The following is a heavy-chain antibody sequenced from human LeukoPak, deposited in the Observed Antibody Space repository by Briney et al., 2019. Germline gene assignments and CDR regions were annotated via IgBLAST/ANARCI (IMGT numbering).Heavy chain of an antibody. CDR3: AREGDGTTSSLYFDY. J-gene: IGHJ4*02. CDR2: VSPYSGNT. V-gene: IGHV1-18*01. CDR1: GYTFIIYG. Sequence: ASVKVSCKASGYTFIIYGISWVRQAPGQGLEWMGWVSPYSGNTNYAQKLQGRVTMTTDASTSTVYMELRSLRSDDTAVYYCAREGDGTTSSLYFDYWGQGTLVTVSS. D-gene: IGHD1-7*01.